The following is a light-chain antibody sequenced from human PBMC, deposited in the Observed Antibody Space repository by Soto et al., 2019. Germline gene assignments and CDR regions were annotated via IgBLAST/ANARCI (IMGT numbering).Light chain of an antibody. V-gene: IGKV1-5*01. J-gene: IGKJ1*01. Sequence: IHMTHSPSTLSASVVYRVTITCLASQSISGWLAWYQQKPGKAPKLLIYDASSLESGVPSRFSGNGSGTEFTLTISSLQPDDFATYYCQQYNSYSRTFGQGTKVDIK. CDR3: QQYNSYSRT. CDR2: DAS. CDR1: QSISGW.